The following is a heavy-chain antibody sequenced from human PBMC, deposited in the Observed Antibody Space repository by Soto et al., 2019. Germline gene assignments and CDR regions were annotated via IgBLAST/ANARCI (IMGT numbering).Heavy chain of an antibody. CDR2: INHSGST. V-gene: IGHV4-34*01. CDR3: ARVAYYDFWSGYRRQHYWFDT. Sequence: SETLSLTCAVYGGSFSGYYWSWIRQPPGKGLEWIGEINHSGSTNYNPSLKSRVTISVDKSKNQFSLKLSSVTAADTAVYYCARVAYYDFWSGYRRQHYWFDTWGQGTLVTVSS. CDR1: GGSFSGYY. J-gene: IGHJ5*02. D-gene: IGHD3-3*01.